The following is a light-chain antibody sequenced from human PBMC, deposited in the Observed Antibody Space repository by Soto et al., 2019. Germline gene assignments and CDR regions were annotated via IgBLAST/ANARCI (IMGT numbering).Light chain of an antibody. J-gene: IGKJ4*01. CDR2: AAS. CDR1: QGISNY. V-gene: IGKV1-27*01. Sequence: DIQMTQSPSSLSASVGDRVTITCRASQGISNYLAWYQQKPGKVPKLLIYAASTLHSGVPSRFRGRGSGTDFSLTISSLQPADVATYYCQKYNSAPLTFGGGTKVEIK. CDR3: QKYNSAPLT.